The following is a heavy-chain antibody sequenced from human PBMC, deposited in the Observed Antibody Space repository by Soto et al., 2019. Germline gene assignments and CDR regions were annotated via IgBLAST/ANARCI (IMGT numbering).Heavy chain of an antibody. CDR3: ARQGFGELHGLVDV. CDR1: GGPMSNYC. CDR2: MGYNGYT. D-gene: IGHD3-10*01. J-gene: IGHJ6*02. Sequence: PSETLSLTCTISGGPMSNYCCSWFRQPPGQGLEWIGYMGYNGYTGYNPSLRSRVTISLDTSKNQFSLNLSSVTAADTALYYCARQGFGELHGLVDVWGQGTMVTVSS. V-gene: IGHV4-59*08.